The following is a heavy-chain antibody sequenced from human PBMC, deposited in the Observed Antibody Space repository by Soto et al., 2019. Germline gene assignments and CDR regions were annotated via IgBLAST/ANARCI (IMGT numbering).Heavy chain of an antibody. Sequence: EVQLVESGGGLVQPGGSLRLSCAASGFTVSSNYMSWVRQAPGKGLEWVSVIYSGGSTYYADSVKGRFTISRDNSKNTQYLQMNSLRAEDTAVYYCVRDTPRNYDIFTGYPSADYWGQCTLVTVSS. CDR1: GFTVSSNY. V-gene: IGHV3-66*01. D-gene: IGHD3-9*01. CDR2: IYSGGST. J-gene: IGHJ4*02. CDR3: VRDTPRNYDIFTGYPSADY.